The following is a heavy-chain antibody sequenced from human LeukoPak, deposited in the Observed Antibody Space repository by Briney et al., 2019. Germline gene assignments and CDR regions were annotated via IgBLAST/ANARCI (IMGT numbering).Heavy chain of an antibody. Sequence: PSETLSLTCTVSGGSISSSSYYWGWIRQPPGKGLEWIGSIYYSRSTYYNPSLKSRVTISVDTSKNPFSLKLSSVTAADTAVYYCARGSLGGVIVYFDYWGQGTLVTVSS. CDR2: IYYSRST. D-gene: IGHD3-16*02. CDR1: GGSISSSSYY. CDR3: ARGSLGGVIVYFDY. J-gene: IGHJ4*02. V-gene: IGHV4-39*01.